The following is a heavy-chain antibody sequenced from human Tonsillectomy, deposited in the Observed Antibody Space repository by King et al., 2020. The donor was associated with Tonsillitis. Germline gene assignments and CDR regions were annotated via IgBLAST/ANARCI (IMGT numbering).Heavy chain of an antibody. CDR1: GGSISSSSYY. D-gene: IGHD5-18*01. CDR3: AMPAGGYPLGLADENWFDP. CDR2: IYYSGST. J-gene: IGHJ5*02. V-gene: IGHV4-39*01. Sequence: LQLQESGPGLVKPSETLSLTCNVSGGSISSSSYYWGWIRQPPGKGLEWIGSIYYSGSTYYNQSLKSRVTIYVDKSKNQFCLKLSSVTAADTSVYYCAMPAGGYPLGLADENWFDPWGQGTLGTVSS.